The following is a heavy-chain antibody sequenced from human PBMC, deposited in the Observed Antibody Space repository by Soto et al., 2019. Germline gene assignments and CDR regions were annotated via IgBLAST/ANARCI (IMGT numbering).Heavy chain of an antibody. CDR2: ISAYNGNT. CDR3: ATDACDSSGYNRTDHAFVI. Sequence: GASVKVSCKASGYAFTSYGISWVRPAPGQGLEWMGWISAYNGNTNYAQKLQGRVTMTTDTSTSTADMELRSLRSDDTAVNYCATDACDSSGYNRTDHAFVIWG. D-gene: IGHD3-22*01. J-gene: IGHJ3*02. CDR1: GYAFTSYG. V-gene: IGHV1-18*01.